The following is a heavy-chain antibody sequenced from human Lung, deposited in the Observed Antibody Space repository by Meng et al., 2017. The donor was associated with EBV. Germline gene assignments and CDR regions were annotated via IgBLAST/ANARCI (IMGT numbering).Heavy chain of an antibody. D-gene: IGHD3-16*01. CDR3: ARDLRSNGSHF. CDR2: ISTSTSYI. Sequence: EVQLVESGXXXXXPXXSXXLSCAASGFTFSSYNMNWVRQAPGKGLEWVSFISTSTSYIYYADSVKGRFTISRDNAKNSLYLQMNSLRAEDTAVYYCARDLRSNGSHFGGQGTLVTVSS. V-gene: IGHV3-21*01. CDR1: GFTFSSYN. J-gene: IGHJ4*02.